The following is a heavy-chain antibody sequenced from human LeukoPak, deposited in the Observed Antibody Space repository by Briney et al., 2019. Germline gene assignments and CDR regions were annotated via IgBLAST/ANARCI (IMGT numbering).Heavy chain of an antibody. V-gene: IGHV4-31*03. D-gene: IGHD3-10*01. CDR2: ISYSGST. CDR3: ARDGSGSNGHFDY. CDR1: GVSINRGGYY. Sequence: PSETLSLTCTVSGVSINRGGYYWVWTRQHPGKGLEWIGYISYSGSTHYNPSLKSRVTMSVDTSKNQFSLNLSFVTAADTAVYYCARDGSGSNGHFDYWGQGILATVYS. J-gene: IGHJ4*02.